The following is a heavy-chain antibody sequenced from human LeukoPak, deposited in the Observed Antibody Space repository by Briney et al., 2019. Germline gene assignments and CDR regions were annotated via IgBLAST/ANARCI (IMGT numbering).Heavy chain of an antibody. Sequence: SQTLSLTCTVSGGSISSGAYYWSWIRQHPGKGLEWIGYIFYSGNTYYNPSLKSRVTISVDTSKNQFSLTLSSVTAADTAVYYCARARDCSGGTCYQFNWFDPWGQGTLVTVSS. V-gene: IGHV4-31*03. CDR3: ARARDCSGGTCYQFNWFDP. D-gene: IGHD2-15*01. CDR2: IFYSGNT. CDR1: GGSISSGAYY. J-gene: IGHJ5*02.